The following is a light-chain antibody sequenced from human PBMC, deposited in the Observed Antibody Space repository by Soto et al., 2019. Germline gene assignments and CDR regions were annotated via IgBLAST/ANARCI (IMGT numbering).Light chain of an antibody. CDR3: CSYTTSSTDV. CDR1: SSDIGAYNY. V-gene: IGLV2-14*01. J-gene: IGLJ1*01. CDR2: DVS. Sequence: QSALTQPASVSGSPGQSITIPCTGTSSDIGAYNYISWYQQHPGKAPKVMIYDVSSRPSGVSNRFSGSKSGNTASLTISGLQAEDEADYYCCSYTTSSTDVFGTGTKVTVL.